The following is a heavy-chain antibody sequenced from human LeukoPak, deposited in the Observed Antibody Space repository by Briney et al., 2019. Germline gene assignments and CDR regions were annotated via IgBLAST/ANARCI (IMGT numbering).Heavy chain of an antibody. D-gene: IGHD5-12*01. J-gene: IGHJ4*02. Sequence: SETLSLTCTVSGGSISSYYWSWIRQPPGKGLEWIGYIYSSGSTNYNPSLKSRVTISVDTSKNQFSLKLSSVTAADTAVYYCAREGLVSGSFDYWGQGTLVTVSS. CDR3: AREGLVSGSFDY. CDR2: IYSSGST. V-gene: IGHV4-59*01. CDR1: GGSISSYY.